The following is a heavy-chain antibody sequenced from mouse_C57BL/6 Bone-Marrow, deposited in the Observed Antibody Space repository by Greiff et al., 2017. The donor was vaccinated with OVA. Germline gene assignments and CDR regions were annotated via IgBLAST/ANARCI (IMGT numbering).Heavy chain of an antibody. CDR2: IDPENGDT. V-gene: IGHV14-4*01. J-gene: IGHJ3*01. Sequence: EVQLQQSGAELVRPGASVKLSCTASGFNIKDDYMHWVKQRPEQGLEWIGWIDPENGDTEYASKFQGKATITADTSSNTAYLQLSSLTSEDTAVYYCTTWDGYSAYWGQGTLVTVSA. CDR1: GFNIKDDY. CDR3: TTWDGYSAY. D-gene: IGHD2-3*01.